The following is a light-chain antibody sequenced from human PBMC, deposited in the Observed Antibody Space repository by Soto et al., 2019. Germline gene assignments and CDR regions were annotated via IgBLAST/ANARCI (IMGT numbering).Light chain of an antibody. CDR2: KVS. V-gene: IGKV2-30*02. Sequence: DAVMTQSPLSLPVTLGQPASISCRSSQSLVHSNGGTFLNWFQQRSGQSPRRLIYKVSNRDSGVPDRCSGSASGTDFTLRISRVEAEDVGVYYCMQATHWPYTFGQGTKLEIK. CDR3: MQATHWPYT. CDR1: QSLVHSNGGTF. J-gene: IGKJ2*01.